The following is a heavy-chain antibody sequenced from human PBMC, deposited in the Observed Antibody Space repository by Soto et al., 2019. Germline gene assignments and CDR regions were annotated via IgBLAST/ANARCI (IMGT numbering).Heavy chain of an antibody. Sequence: ASVKVSCKALGYTFMNYGISWVRQAPGQGLEWLAWISVYNGNTNYAQKIQGRVTLTTDTSTRTAYMELRSLRSDDTAVYYCARVAYYDTSGYFDPWGQGTLVTVSS. CDR3: ARVAYYDTSGYFDP. D-gene: IGHD3-22*01. CDR2: ISVYNGNT. CDR1: GYTFMNYG. V-gene: IGHV1-18*01. J-gene: IGHJ5*02.